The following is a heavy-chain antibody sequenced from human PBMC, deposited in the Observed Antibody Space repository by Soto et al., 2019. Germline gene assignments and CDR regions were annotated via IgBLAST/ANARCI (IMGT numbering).Heavy chain of an antibody. Sequence: TSETLSLTCTVSGGSINTNNYYWGWVRQPPGKGLEWIGSGFYNGTTYYSPSLKSRVTISLAPSRTQFSLKLESVTAADTAVYFCARLVVVSPVANAWGQGTLVTVSS. D-gene: IGHD2-15*01. V-gene: IGHV4-39*01. J-gene: IGHJ5*02. CDR1: GGSINTNNYY. CDR3: ARLVVVSPVANA. CDR2: GFYNGTT.